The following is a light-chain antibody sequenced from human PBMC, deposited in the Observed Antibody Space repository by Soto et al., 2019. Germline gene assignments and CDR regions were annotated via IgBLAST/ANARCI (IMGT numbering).Light chain of an antibody. CDR2: LGS. CDR3: MQTLQTPRT. CDR1: QSLLHSNGYNY. J-gene: IGKJ1*01. V-gene: IGKV2-28*01. Sequence: EIVMTQSPLSLPVTPGEPASISCRSSQSLLHSNGYNYLDWYLQKPGQSPQLLIYLGSNRASGVSDRFSGSGSGTDFTLKISRVEAEDVGVYYCMQTLQTPRTFGQGTKVEIK.